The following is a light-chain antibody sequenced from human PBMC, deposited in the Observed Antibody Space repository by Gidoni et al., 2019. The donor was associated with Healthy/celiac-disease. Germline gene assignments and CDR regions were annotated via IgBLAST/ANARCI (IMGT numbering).Light chain of an antibody. J-gene: IGKJ1*01. CDR1: QGISSY. V-gene: IGKV1-8*01. CDR3: QQYYSYPRT. CDR2: AAS. Sequence: RMTQSPSSFSASTGDRVTITCRASQGISSYLAWYQQKPGKAPKLLIYAASTLQSGVPSRFSGSGSGTDFTLTISCLQSEDFATYYCQQYYSYPRTFXQXTKVEIK.